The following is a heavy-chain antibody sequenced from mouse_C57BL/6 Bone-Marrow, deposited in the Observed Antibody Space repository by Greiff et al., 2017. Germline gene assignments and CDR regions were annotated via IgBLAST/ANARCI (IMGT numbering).Heavy chain of an antibody. J-gene: IGHJ1*03. CDR1: GYTFTSYW. CDR3: AREERGLRWYCDV. D-gene: IGHD2-4*01. V-gene: IGHV1-55*01. CDR2: IYPGSGST. Sequence: QVQLQQPGAELVKPGASVKMSCKASGYTFTSYWITWVKQRPGQGLEWIGDIYPGSGSTNYNEKFKSKATLTVDTSASTAYMQLSSLTSEDSAVYDCAREERGLRWYCDVWGTGTAVTVSS.